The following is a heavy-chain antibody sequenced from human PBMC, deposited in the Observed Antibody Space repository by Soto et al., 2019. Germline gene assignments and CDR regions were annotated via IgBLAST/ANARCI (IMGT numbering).Heavy chain of an antibody. Sequence: ASVKVSCKASGYTFTSYYMHWVRQAPGQGLEWMGIINPSGGSTSYAQKFQGRVTMTRDTSTSTVYMELSSLRSEDTAVYYCARASMNQWLETYWYFDLWGRGTLVTVSS. D-gene: IGHD3-22*01. CDR3: ARASMNQWLETYWYFDL. CDR1: GYTFTSYY. J-gene: IGHJ2*01. CDR2: INPSGGST. V-gene: IGHV1-46*01.